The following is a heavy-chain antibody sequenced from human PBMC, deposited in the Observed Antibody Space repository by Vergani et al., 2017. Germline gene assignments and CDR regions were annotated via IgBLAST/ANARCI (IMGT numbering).Heavy chain of an antibody. CDR1: GYSFTSYW. CDR2: IYPGDSDT. D-gene: IGHD2-8*01. CDR3: ARALNGGHEYYYYYGMDV. V-gene: IGHV5-51*01. J-gene: IGHJ6*02. Sequence: EVPLVQSGAEVKKPGESLKISCKGSGYSFTSYWIGWVRQMPGKGLEWMGIIYPGDSDTRYSPSFQGQVTISADKSISTAYLQWSSLKASDTAMYYCARALNGGHEYYYYYGMDVWGQGTTVTVSS.